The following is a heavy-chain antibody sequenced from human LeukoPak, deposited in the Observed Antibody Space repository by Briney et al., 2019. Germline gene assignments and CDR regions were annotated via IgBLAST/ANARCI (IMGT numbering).Heavy chain of an antibody. CDR2: INHSGST. V-gene: IGHV4-34*01. Sequence: SETLSLTCAVYGGSFSGYYWSWIRQPPGKGLEWIGEINHSGSTNYNPSLKSRVTISVDMSKNQFSLKLSSVTAADTAVYYCARGNAYYYDSSGYYVFDYWGQGMLVTVSS. D-gene: IGHD3-22*01. CDR1: GGSFSGYY. CDR3: ARGNAYYYDSSGYYVFDY. J-gene: IGHJ4*02.